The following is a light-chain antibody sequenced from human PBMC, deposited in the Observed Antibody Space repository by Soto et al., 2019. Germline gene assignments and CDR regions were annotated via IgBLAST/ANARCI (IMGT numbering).Light chain of an antibody. Sequence: EMVLTQSPGTLSLSPGERATLSCRASQSVGSSYLAWYQQKPGQAPRLLFFGASRRATGIPDRFSGSGSGTDFTLTINRLEPEDFAVYYCQHFGLSLSTFGQGTRLEIK. J-gene: IGKJ5*01. CDR1: QSVGSSY. V-gene: IGKV3-20*01. CDR3: QHFGLSLST. CDR2: GAS.